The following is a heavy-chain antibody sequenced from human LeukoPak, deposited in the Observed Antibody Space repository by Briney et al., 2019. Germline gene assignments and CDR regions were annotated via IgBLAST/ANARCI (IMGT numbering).Heavy chain of an antibody. CDR2: INHSGSI. Sequence: SETLSLTCAVYGGSFSGYYWSWIRQPPGKGLEWIGEINHSGSINYNPSLKSRVTIPVDTSKNQFSLKLGSVTAADTAVYYCARVRGRYYYGSGSQYNWFDPWGQGTLVTVSS. V-gene: IGHV4-34*01. CDR3: ARVRGRYYYGSGSQYNWFDP. D-gene: IGHD3-10*01. CDR1: GGSFSGYY. J-gene: IGHJ5*02.